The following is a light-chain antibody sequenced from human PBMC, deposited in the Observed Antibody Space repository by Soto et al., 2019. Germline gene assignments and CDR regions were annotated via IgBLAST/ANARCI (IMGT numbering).Light chain of an antibody. CDR3: QQSSDYPWT. CDR2: EAS. CDR1: QSINSY. Sequence: DIQMTQSPSTLSASVGDRVTITCRASQSINSYLAWYQQKPGKAPKLLIYEASNLESGVPSRFSGSGSGTEFTLTISSLQPDDFATYYCQQSSDYPWTFGQGTKEDIK. J-gene: IGKJ1*01. V-gene: IGKV1-5*03.